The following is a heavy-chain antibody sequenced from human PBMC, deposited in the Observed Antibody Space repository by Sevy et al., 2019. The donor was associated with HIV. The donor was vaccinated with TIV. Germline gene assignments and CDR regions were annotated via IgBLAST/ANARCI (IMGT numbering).Heavy chain of an antibody. V-gene: IGHV3-73*01. D-gene: IGHD1-26*01. J-gene: IGHJ4*02. Sequence: GGSLRLSCAASGFTFSGSAMHWVRQASGIGLEWVGRIRSKANSYATAYAASVKGRFTISRDDSKNTAYLQMNSLKTEDTAVYYCTRRDSGSYYFDYWGQGTLVTVSS. CDR3: TRRDSGSYYFDY. CDR1: GFTFSGSA. CDR2: IRSKANSYAT.